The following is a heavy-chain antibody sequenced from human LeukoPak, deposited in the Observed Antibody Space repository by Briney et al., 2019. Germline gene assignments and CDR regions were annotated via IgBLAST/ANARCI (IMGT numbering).Heavy chain of an antibody. J-gene: IGHJ4*02. D-gene: IGHD2-2*01. CDR3: AKDYPECTGTTCSGEAFFDY. CDR1: RFTFSNYA. Sequence: SGGSLRLSCAASRFTFSNYAMSWVRQAAGKGLEWVSGITSGDSTFYADSVKGRFTISRDNSKNTVYLQMNSLRAEDTAVYYCAKDYPECTGTTCSGEAFFDYWGQGTLVTVS. CDR2: ITSGDST. V-gene: IGHV3-23*01.